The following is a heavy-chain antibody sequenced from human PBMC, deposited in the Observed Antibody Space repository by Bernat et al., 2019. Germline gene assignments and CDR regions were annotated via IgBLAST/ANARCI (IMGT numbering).Heavy chain of an antibody. J-gene: IGHJ6*03. D-gene: IGHD4-17*01. CDR2: IIPTFGTA. CDR1: GGTFSSYA. CDR3: ARSLGLRSLYYYYYMDV. Sequence: QVQLVQSGAEVKKPGSSVKVSCKASGGTFSSYAISWVRQAPGQGLEWMGGIIPTFGTANYAQKFQGRVTITADESTSTAYMELSSLRSEDTAVYYCARSLGLRSLYYYYYMDVWGKGTTVTVSS. V-gene: IGHV1-69*01.